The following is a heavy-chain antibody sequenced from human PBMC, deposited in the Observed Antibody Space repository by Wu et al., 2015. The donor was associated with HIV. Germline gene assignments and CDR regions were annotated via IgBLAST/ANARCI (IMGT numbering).Heavy chain of an antibody. CDR2: INPSGGST. CDR1: GYTFTSYY. V-gene: IGHV1-46*01. CDR3: ARDLARSYDILTGLGY. J-gene: IGHJ4*02. Sequence: QVQLVQSGAEVKKPGASVKVSCKASGYTFTSYYMHWVRQAPGQGLEWMGIINPSGGSTSYAQKFQGRVTMTRDTSTSTVYMELSSLRSEDTAVYYCARDLARSYDILTGLGYWGQGTLVTVSS. D-gene: IGHD3-9*01.